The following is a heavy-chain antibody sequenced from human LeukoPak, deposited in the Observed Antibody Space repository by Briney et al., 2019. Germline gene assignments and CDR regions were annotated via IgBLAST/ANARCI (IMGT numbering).Heavy chain of an antibody. Sequence: GGSLRLSCAASGFTFTTSGMHWVRQAPGKGLEWMALISSDGNSKDYADSVKGRFTISRDNSKNSLYLQMNSLRAEDTAVYYCASIAAAGRYWYFDLWGRGTLVTVSS. CDR3: ASIAAAGRYWYFDL. CDR2: ISSDGNSK. V-gene: IGHV3-30*03. CDR1: GFTFTTSG. J-gene: IGHJ2*01. D-gene: IGHD6-13*01.